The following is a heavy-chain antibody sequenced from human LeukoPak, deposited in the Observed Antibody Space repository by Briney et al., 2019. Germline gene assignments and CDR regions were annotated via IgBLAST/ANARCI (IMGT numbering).Heavy chain of an antibody. D-gene: IGHD3-22*01. CDR2: INPNSGGT. J-gene: IGHJ4*02. CDR3: AGDLGITMISGYFDY. V-gene: IGHV1-2*02. Sequence: GASVKVSCKASGYTFTGYYMHWVRQAPGQGLEWMGWINPNSGGTNYAQKFQGRVTMTRDTSISTAYMELSRLRSDDTAVYYCAGDLGITMISGYFDYWGQGTLVTVSS. CDR1: GYTFTGYY.